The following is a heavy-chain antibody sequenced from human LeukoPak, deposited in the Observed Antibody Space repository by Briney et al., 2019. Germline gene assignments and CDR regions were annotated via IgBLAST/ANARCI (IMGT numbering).Heavy chain of an antibody. CDR1: GFTFSSYA. CDR3: ATLAAAGTRNYFDY. D-gene: IGHD6-13*01. Sequence: GGSLSLSCAASGFTFSSYAMHWVRQAPGKGLEWVAVISHDGSNKYYAASVKGGFTITRDNSKNTLYMQMNSLRAEDTAVYYCATLAAAGTRNYFDYWGQGTLVTVSS. V-gene: IGHV3-30-3*01. CDR2: ISHDGSNK. J-gene: IGHJ4*02.